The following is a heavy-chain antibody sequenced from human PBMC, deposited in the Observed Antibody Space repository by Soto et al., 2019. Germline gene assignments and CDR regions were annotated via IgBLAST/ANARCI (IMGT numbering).Heavy chain of an antibody. CDR1: GFTFSRFW. CDR3: ARVGGYNWFDT. Sequence: EVQLVESGGSLVQPGGSLRLSCAASGFTFSRFWMHWVRQAPGKGLLWVSRIDSDGSSTNYADSVKGRFTVSRDNAKNTLYLQMNSLRAEDTAVYYCARVGGYNWFDTWGQGTLVTVSS. J-gene: IGHJ5*02. CDR2: IDSDGSST. V-gene: IGHV3-74*01.